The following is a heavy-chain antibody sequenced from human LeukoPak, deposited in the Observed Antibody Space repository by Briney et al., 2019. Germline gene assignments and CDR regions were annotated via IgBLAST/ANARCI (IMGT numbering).Heavy chain of an antibody. CDR1: GGSISSYY. CDR3: AKVRAYQLPIDY. D-gene: IGHD2-2*01. V-gene: IGHV4-4*07. J-gene: IGHJ4*02. Sequence: SETLSLTCTVSGGSISSYYWSWIRQPAGKGLEWIGRIYTSGSTNYNPSLKSRVTISVDTSKNQFSLKLSSVTAADTAVYYCAKVRAYQLPIDYWGQGALVTVSS. CDR2: IYTSGST.